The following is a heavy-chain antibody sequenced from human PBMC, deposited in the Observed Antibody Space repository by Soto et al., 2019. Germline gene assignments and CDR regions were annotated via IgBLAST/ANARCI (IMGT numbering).Heavy chain of an antibody. CDR2: ISSSSSYI. Sequence: GGSLRLSCAASGFTFSSYSMNWVRQAPGKGLEWVSSISSSSSYIYYADSVKGRFTISRDNAKNSLYLQMNSLRAEDTAVYYCAVYCSSTSCYHDYYMDVWGKGTTVTVPS. CDR3: AVYCSSTSCYHDYYMDV. D-gene: IGHD2-2*01. CDR1: GFTFSSYS. J-gene: IGHJ6*03. V-gene: IGHV3-21*01.